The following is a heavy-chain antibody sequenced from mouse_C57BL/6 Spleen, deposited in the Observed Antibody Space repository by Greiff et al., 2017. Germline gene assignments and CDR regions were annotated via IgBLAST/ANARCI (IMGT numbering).Heavy chain of an antibody. CDR3: ARKNGSPYWYFDV. Sequence: QVQLQQSGPGLVQPSQSLSITCTVSGFSLTSYGVHWVRQSPGKGLEWLGVIWSGGSTDYNAAFISRLSISKDNSKSQVFFKMNSLQADDTAIYYCARKNGSPYWYFDVWGTGTTVTVSS. D-gene: IGHD1-1*01. CDR1: GFSLTSYG. J-gene: IGHJ1*03. CDR2: IWSGGST. V-gene: IGHV2-2*01.